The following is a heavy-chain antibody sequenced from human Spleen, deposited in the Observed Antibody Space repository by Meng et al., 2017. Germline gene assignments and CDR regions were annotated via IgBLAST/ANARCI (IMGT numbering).Heavy chain of an antibody. D-gene: IGHD1-26*01. CDR3: ARDGVGATSVYYFDY. CDR2: IKKDGSEK. V-gene: IGHV3-7*03. CDR1: GFTFSNYW. J-gene: IGHJ4*02. Sequence: GESLKISCAASGFTFSNYWMNWVRQAPGKGLEWVATIKKDGSEKYYVDSVKGRFTISRDNGKNSLYLQMNSLRAEDTAVYYCARDGVGATSVYYFDYWGQGTLVTVSS.